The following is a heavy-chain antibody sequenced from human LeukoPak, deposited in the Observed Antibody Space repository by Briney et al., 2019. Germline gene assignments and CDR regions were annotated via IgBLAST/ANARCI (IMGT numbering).Heavy chain of an antibody. Sequence: GGSLRLSCAASGFIFRDYYMTWIRQAPGKGLEWISYISSSDNIIDYADSVKGRFTISRDNAKNSLYLQMNSLRAEDTAVYYCARGSGSSWYFYFDYWGQGTLVTVSS. V-gene: IGHV3-11*01. D-gene: IGHD6-13*01. CDR1: GFIFRDYY. CDR3: ARGSGSSWYFYFDY. J-gene: IGHJ4*02. CDR2: ISSSDNII.